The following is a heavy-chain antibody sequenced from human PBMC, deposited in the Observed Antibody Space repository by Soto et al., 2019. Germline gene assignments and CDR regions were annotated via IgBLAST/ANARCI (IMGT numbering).Heavy chain of an antibody. Sequence: QVQLVQSGAEVKKPGSSVKVSCQASGDTFSTYGISWVRQAPGQGPEWMGRIIPMFGRANYAQNFQGRVTITADISTTTAYLEVSSLRSEDTAVYYCARDIAAAGPHYYYMDVWGSGTTVTVSS. CDR2: IIPMFGRA. V-gene: IGHV1-69*04. J-gene: IGHJ6*03. CDR3: ARDIAAAGPHYYYMDV. D-gene: IGHD6-13*01. CDR1: GDTFSTYG.